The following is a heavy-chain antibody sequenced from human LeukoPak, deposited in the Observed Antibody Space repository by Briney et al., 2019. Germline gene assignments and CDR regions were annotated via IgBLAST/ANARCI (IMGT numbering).Heavy chain of an antibody. CDR1: GGSISSYY. V-gene: IGHV4-59*01. J-gene: IGHJ4*02. CDR2: IYYSGST. CDR3: ARGGLAAALYFDY. D-gene: IGHD6-13*01. Sequence: SETLSLTCTVSGGSISSYYWTWIRQPPGKGLEWIGYIYYSGSTNYNPSLKSRVTISVDTSKNQFSLKLNSVTAADTAVYYCARGGLAAALYFDYWGQGTLVTVSS.